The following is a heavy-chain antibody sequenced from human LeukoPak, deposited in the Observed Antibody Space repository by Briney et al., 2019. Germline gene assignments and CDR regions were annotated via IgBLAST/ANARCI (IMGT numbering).Heavy chain of an antibody. J-gene: IGHJ1*01. V-gene: IGHV4-34*01. CDR1: GGSLIDHY. CDR3: ARGNIAAAVKY. Sequence: SETLSLTCAVYGGSLIDHYWNWIRQPPGKGLEWIGETNHSGTTKYNPSLKSRVTMSVDTSKNQFSLNLNSVTAADTAVYYCARGNIAAAVKYWGQGTLVTVSS. D-gene: IGHD6-13*01. CDR2: TNHSGTT.